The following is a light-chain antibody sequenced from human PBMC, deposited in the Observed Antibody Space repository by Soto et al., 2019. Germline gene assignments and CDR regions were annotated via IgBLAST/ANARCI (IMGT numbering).Light chain of an antibody. Sequence: QSALTQPPSASGSPGQSVTISCTGTSSDVGGYNYVSWYQQHPGKVPKLIIYEVSKRPSGVPDRFSGSKSGNTASLTVSGLQAEDEADYYCSSYAGRNNVVIGGGTKLTVL. V-gene: IGLV2-8*01. CDR2: EVS. CDR1: SSDVGGYNY. J-gene: IGLJ2*01. CDR3: SSYAGRNNVV.